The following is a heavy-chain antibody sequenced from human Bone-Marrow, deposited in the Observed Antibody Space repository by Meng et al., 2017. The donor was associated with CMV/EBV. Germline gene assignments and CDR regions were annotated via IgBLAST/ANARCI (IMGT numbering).Heavy chain of an antibody. Sequence: GESLKISCAASEFTFSDYYMSWIRQAPGKGPEWLSYISGSSTTTYYADSVKGRFTISRDNAKKSLYLQMNSLRAEDTAAYYCALDSSYYDSSRPRFDHCGQGTLVTVSS. CDR1: EFTFSDYY. V-gene: IGHV3-11*01. J-gene: IGHJ4*02. CDR2: ISGSSTTT. D-gene: IGHD3-22*01. CDR3: ALDSSYYDSSRPRFDH.